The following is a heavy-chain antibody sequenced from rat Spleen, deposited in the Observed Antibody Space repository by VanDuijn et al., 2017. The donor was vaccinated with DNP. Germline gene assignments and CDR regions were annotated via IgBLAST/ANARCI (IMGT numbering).Heavy chain of an antibody. CDR2: INTGSGGT. CDR1: GYTFISSY. J-gene: IGHJ2*01. V-gene: IGHV1-43*01. Sequence: QVQLRQSGAEPAKPGSSVKISCKASGYTFISSYMGWIKQTTGQGLEFIGYINTGSGGTNYNEKFKGKATLTVDKSSSTAFMQLSSLTPDDSAVYYCARWGGPGYFDYWGQGVMVTVSS. CDR3: ARWGGPGYFDY. D-gene: IGHD1-4*01.